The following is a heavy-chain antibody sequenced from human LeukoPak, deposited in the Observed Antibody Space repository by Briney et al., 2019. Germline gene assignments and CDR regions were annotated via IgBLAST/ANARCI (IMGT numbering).Heavy chain of an antibody. CDR3: ARDRVGALY. CDR1: GGSTSSYY. Sequence: PSETLSLTCTVSGGSTSSYYWSWIRQPPGKRLEWIGRIYYSGSTNYNPSLKSRVTISVESSKNQFSLRLSSVTPADTAVYYCARDRVGALYWGQGTLVTVSS. V-gene: IGHV4-59*01. J-gene: IGHJ4*02. CDR2: IYYSGST. D-gene: IGHD1-26*01.